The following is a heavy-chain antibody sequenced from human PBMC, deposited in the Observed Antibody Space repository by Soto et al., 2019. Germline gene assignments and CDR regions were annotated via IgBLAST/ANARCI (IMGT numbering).Heavy chain of an antibody. J-gene: IGHJ4*02. Sequence: GGSLRLSCAASGFTFSSYGMHWVRQAPGKGLEWVAVISYDGSNKYYADSVKGRFTISRDNSKNTLYLQMNSLRAEDTAVYYCAKDNTVTTEMAIDYWGQGTLVTVSS. CDR3: AKDNTVTTEMAIDY. D-gene: IGHD4-4*01. V-gene: IGHV3-30*18. CDR2: ISYDGSNK. CDR1: GFTFSSYG.